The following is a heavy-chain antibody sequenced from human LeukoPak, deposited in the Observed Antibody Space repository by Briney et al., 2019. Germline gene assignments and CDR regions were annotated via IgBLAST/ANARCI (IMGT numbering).Heavy chain of an antibody. D-gene: IGHD3-10*01. CDR3: ARVGPYGSGSYRD. J-gene: IGHJ4*02. Sequence: ASLKLSCEAEGYTLPAYYMHCVRQAHGQGLEWMGWINPNSGGTNYAQKFQGRVTMTRDTSISTAYMELSRLRSDDTAVYYCARVGPYGSGSYRDWGQGTLVTVSS. CDR2: INPNSGGT. CDR1: GYTLPAYY. V-gene: IGHV1-2*02.